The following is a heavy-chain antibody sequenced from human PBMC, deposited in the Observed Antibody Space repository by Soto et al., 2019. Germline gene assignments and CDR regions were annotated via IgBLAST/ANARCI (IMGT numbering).Heavy chain of an antibody. D-gene: IGHD3-10*01. V-gene: IGHV4-34*01. CDR3: AKDRGSGSYAANYYYYGMDV. CDR1: GGSGGSFSGYY. Sequence: SETLSLTCAVYGGSGGSFSGYYWSWIRQPPGKGLEWIGEINHSGSTNYNPSLKSRVTISVDTSKNQFSLKLSSVTAADTALHYCAKDRGSGSYAANYYYYGMDVWGQGTTVTVSS. J-gene: IGHJ6*02. CDR2: INHSGST.